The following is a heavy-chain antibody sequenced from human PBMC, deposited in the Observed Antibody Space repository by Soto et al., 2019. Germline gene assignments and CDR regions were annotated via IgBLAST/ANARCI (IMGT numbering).Heavy chain of an antibody. CDR1: GGSIGTYY. V-gene: IGHV4-59*12. CDR3: ARDPYYYDSSGYYPLGEAYFDY. D-gene: IGHD3-22*01. Sequence: SETLSLTCTVSGGSIGTYYWSWIRQPPGKGLERIGYIYYRGNTDYNPSLKSRVTISLDTPKNQFSLKLSSVTAADTAVYYCARDPYYYDSSGYYPLGEAYFDYWGLGTLVTVSS. J-gene: IGHJ4*02. CDR2: IYYRGNT.